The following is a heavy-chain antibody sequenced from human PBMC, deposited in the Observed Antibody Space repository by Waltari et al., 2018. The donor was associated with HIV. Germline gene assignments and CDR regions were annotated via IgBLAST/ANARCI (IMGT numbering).Heavy chain of an antibody. V-gene: IGHV6-1*01. D-gene: IGHD3-10*01. CDR1: GESLSIHTAA. CDR3: VRDSFGFDV. Sequence: QVRLLQSGPGPLKTSQTPSLRCDISGESLSIHTAAWNWVRWSPSRGLEWLGKTSHRSEWRFDYAKFLKSRLSISVDISKNQFSLHLTSVIPGDSATYFCVRDSFGFDVWGQGSLVTV. CDR2: TSHRSEWRF. J-gene: IGHJ5*02.